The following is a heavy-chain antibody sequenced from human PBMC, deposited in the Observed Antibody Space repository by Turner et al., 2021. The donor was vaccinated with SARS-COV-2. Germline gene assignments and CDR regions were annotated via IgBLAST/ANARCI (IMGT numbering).Heavy chain of an antibody. Sequence: QLQLQESGPGLFKPSETLSLTCTVSGGSITSSTYYWGWIRQPPGKGLDWIGSIYSSGSTYYNPSLKSRVTISVDTSKNQFSLKLTSVTAADTAVYYCARSYHTYYLDYWGQGTLGTVSS. CDR3: ARSYHTYYLDY. V-gene: IGHV4-39*01. J-gene: IGHJ4*02. D-gene: IGHD2-2*01. CDR1: GGSITSSTYY. CDR2: IYSSGST.